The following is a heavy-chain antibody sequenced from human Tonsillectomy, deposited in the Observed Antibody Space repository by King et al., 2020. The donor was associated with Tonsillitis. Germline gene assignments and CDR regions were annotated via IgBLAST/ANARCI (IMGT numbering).Heavy chain of an antibody. CDR1: GFTFSSYA. V-gene: IGHV3-23*04. D-gene: IGHD4-17*01. Sequence: VQLVESGGGLVQPGGSLRLSCAASGFTFSSYAMTWVRQAPGKGLEWVSAISGSGGSTYYADPVKGRFTISRENSKNTLYLQMNSLRDEDTAVYYCAKDDGVSYYFDSWGQGTLVTVSS. CDR2: ISGSGGST. CDR3: AKDDGVSYYFDS. J-gene: IGHJ4*02.